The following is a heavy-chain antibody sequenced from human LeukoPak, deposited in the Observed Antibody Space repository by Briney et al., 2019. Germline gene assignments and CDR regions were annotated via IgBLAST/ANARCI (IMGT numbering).Heavy chain of an antibody. V-gene: IGHV1-18*01. Sequence: ASVKVSCKASGYTFTSYGISWVRQAPGQGLEWMGWISAYNGNTNYAQKLQGRVTMTTGTSTSTAYMELRSLRSDDTAVYYCARLGGPRDYYYGMDVWGQGTTVTVSS. CDR2: ISAYNGNT. CDR1: GYTFTSYG. D-gene: IGHD2-15*01. J-gene: IGHJ6*02. CDR3: ARLGGPRDYYYGMDV.